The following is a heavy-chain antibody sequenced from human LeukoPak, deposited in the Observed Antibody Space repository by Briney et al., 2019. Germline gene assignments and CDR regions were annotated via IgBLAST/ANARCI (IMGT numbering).Heavy chain of an antibody. Sequence: PGGSLRLSCAASAFTFSSFGMSWVRQAPGKGLEWVSFISSYGSYIDYADSVKGRFNISSENAKNSLYLQMNSLRVEDTAVYYCARGSGVQVWSSLDYWGQGTLVTVSS. CDR1: AFTFSSFG. J-gene: IGHJ4*02. D-gene: IGHD5-18*01. V-gene: IGHV3-21*01. CDR2: ISSYGSYI. CDR3: ARGSGVQVWSSLDY.